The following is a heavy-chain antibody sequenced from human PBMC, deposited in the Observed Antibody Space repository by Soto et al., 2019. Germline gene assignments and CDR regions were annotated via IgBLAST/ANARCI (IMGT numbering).Heavy chain of an antibody. CDR3: AKAPNPLTEGFDY. CDR2: ISGSGGST. V-gene: IGHV3-23*01. D-gene: IGHD3-16*01. Sequence: EVQLLESGGGLVQPGGSLRLSCAASGFTFSSYAMSWVRQAPGKGLEWVSAISGSGGSTYYADSVKGRFTISRDNSTNTLYLQMNSLRAEDTAVYYCAKAPNPLTEGFDYWGQGTLVTVSS. J-gene: IGHJ4*02. CDR1: GFTFSSYA.